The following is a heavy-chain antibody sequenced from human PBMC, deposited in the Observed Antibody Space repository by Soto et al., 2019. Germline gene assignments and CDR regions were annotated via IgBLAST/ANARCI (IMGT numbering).Heavy chain of an antibody. CDR1: GYSISSGYY. D-gene: IGHD3-10*01. CDR2: IYHSGST. J-gene: IGHJ3*02. CDR3: ARVNYYGSGSYPNAFDI. Sequence: SETLSLTCAVSGYSISSGYYWGWIRQPPGKGLEWIGSIYHSGSTYYNPSLKSRVTISVDTSKNQFSLKLSSVTAADTAVYYCARVNYYGSGSYPNAFDIWGQGTMVTVSS. V-gene: IGHV4-38-2*01.